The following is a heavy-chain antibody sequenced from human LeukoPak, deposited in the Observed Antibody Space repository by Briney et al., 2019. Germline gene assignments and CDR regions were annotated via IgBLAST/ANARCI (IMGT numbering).Heavy chain of an antibody. Sequence: GGSLRLSCAASGFTFSSYEMNWVRQAPGKGLEWLSHISSSGSTKYYANSVKGRFTISRDNAKNSLYLQMNSLRAEDTAVYYCARDDNYYYYYMDVWGKGTTVTVSS. CDR3: ARDDNYYYYYMDV. J-gene: IGHJ6*03. V-gene: IGHV3-48*03. D-gene: IGHD3-22*01. CDR2: ISSSGSTK. CDR1: GFTFSSYE.